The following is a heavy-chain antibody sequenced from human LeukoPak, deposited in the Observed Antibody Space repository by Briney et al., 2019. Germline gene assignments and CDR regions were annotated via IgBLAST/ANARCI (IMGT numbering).Heavy chain of an antibody. D-gene: IGHD6-19*01. J-gene: IGHJ4*02. CDR2: ISSSGSII. V-gene: IGHV3-11*01. CDR1: GFTFSDYY. Sequence: GSLRLSCAASGFTFSDYYMSWIRQAPGKGLEWVSYISSSGSIIYYADSVKGRFTISRDNAKKSLYLQMNSLRAEDTAIYYCASPVGYSSGPNWGQGTLVTVSS. CDR3: ASPVGYSSGPN.